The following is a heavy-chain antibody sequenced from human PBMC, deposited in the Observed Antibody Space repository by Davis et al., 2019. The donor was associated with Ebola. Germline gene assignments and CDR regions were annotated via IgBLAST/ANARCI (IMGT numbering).Heavy chain of an antibody. D-gene: IGHD3-3*01. Sequence: LSLTCAASGFTFSTFGMQWVRQAPGKGLEWVAVISYDGSNKYYADSVKGRFTISRDNSKNTLYLQMNSLRDEDTAVYYCAGDDDFWTYFDYWGQGTLVTVSS. V-gene: IGHV3-30*12. CDR2: ISYDGSNK. J-gene: IGHJ4*02. CDR1: GFTFSTFG. CDR3: AGDDDFWTYFDY.